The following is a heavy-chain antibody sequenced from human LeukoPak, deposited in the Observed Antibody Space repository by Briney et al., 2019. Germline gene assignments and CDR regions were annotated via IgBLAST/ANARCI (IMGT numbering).Heavy chain of an antibody. D-gene: IGHD6-13*01. CDR3: AKASRDIPAAGPSGYYFDY. J-gene: IGHJ4*02. CDR2: IYSGGST. CDR1: EFSVGSNY. V-gene: IGHV3-66*01. Sequence: GGSLRLSCAASEFSVGSNYMTWVRQAPGKGLEWVSLIYSGGSTYYADSVKGRFTISRDNSKNTLYLQMNSLRAEDTAIYYCAKASRDIPAAGPSGYYFDYWGQGTLVTVSS.